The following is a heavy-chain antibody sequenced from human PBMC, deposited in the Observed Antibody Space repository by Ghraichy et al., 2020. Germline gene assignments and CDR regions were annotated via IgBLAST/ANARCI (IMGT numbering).Heavy chain of an antibody. J-gene: IGHJ4*02. CDR3: ARAPGNWFREYYFDY. D-gene: IGHD3-10*01. Sequence: GGSLRLSCAASGFTFSSYAMSWVRQAPGKGLEWVSAISGSGGSTYYADSVKGRFTISRDNSKNTLYLQMNSLRAEDTAVYYCARAPGNWFREYYFDYWGQGTLVTVSS. CDR1: GFTFSSYA. V-gene: IGHV3-23*01. CDR2: ISGSGGST.